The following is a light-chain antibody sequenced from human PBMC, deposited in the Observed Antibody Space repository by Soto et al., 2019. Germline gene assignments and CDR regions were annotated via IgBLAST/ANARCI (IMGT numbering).Light chain of an antibody. J-gene: IGKJ1*01. CDR3: QQYHSYWT. CDR1: QNTRSR. V-gene: IGKV1-5*01. Sequence: DIQMTQSPSTLSASVGDRLTITRRASQNTRSRLAWFQQKQGQAAKVLIYDASILESGVPERFSGSGSGTEFTLTISSLQTDDFSTYYCQQYHSYWTFGQGTKVDIK. CDR2: DAS.